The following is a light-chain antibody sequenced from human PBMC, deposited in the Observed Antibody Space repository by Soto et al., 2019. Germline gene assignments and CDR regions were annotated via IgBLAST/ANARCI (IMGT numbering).Light chain of an antibody. CDR1: SSNIGANHD. CDR2: ANS. J-gene: IGLJ1*01. Sequence: QSVLTPPGSVHGSPRQRLTISCTGSSSNIGANHDVHWYQQLPETAPKLLIYANSNRPSGVPDRFSGSKSGISASLAITGLQADDGADYYCQSYESSSLSGFVFGSGTKGTVL. V-gene: IGLV1-40*01. CDR3: QSYESSSLSGFV.